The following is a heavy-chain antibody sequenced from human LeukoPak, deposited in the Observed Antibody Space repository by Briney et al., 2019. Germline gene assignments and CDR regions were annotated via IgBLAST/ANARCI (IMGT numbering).Heavy chain of an antibody. Sequence: ASVKVSCKASGYTFTSYYMHWVRQAPGQGLEWMGIINPNSGGTNYAQKFQGWVTMTRDTSISTAYMELSRLRSDGTAVYYCARGILANDAFDIWGQGTMVTVSS. V-gene: IGHV1-2*04. CDR3: ARGILANDAFDI. D-gene: IGHD2/OR15-2a*01. J-gene: IGHJ3*02. CDR2: INPNSGGT. CDR1: GYTFTSYY.